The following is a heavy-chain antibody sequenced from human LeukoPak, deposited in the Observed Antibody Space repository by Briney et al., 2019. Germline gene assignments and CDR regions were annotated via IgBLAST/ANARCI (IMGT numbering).Heavy chain of an antibody. CDR3: ARELVGSYDSSGYFDY. J-gene: IGHJ4*02. V-gene: IGHV3-30*03. CDR2: ISYDGSNK. CDR1: GFTFSSYG. D-gene: IGHD3-22*01. Sequence: GGSLRLSCAASGFTFSSYGMQWVRQAPGKGLEWVAVISYDGSNKYYADSVKGRFTISRDNSKNTLYLQMNSLRAEDTAVYYCARELVGSYDSSGYFDYWGQGTLVTVSS.